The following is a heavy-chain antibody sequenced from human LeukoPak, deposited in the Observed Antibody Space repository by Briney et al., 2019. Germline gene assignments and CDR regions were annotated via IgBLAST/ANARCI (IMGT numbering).Heavy chain of an antibody. D-gene: IGHD2-2*01. CDR1: GGSISSGGYY. CDR3: ASGVVPAANGGRSWFDP. Sequence: SETLSLTCTVSGGSISSGGYYWSWIRQHPGKGLEWIGYIYYSGSTYYNPSLKSRVTISVDTSKNQFSLRLSSVTAADTAVYYCASGVVPAANGGRSWFDPWGQGTLVTVSS. J-gene: IGHJ5*02. V-gene: IGHV4-31*03. CDR2: IYYSGST.